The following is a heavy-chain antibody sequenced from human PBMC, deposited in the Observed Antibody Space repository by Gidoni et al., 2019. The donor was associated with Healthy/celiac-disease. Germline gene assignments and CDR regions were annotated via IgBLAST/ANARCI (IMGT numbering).Heavy chain of an antibody. CDR2: IYYSGST. D-gene: IGHD3-22*01. J-gene: IGHJ4*02. V-gene: IGHV4-39*07. CDR1: GGSISSSSYY. Sequence: QLQLQESGPGLVKPSETLSLTCTVSGGSISSSSYYWGWIRQPPGKGLEWIGSIYYSGSTYYNPSLKSRVTISVDTSKNQFSLKLSSVTAADTAVYYCARDYGDYYYDSSGYSYFDYWGQGTLVTVSS. CDR3: ARDYGDYYYDSSGYSYFDY.